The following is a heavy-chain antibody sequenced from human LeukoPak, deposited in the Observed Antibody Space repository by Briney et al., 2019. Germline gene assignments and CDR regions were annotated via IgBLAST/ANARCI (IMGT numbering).Heavy chain of an antibody. J-gene: IGHJ4*02. V-gene: IGHV3-9*02. CDR3: AKDIAPPSSGTFDY. D-gene: IGHD6-19*01. Sequence: GRSLRLSCTASGFTSDDYAMHSVRQAPRRSLEWGSSIRWNGGSIGYADSVKGRFTISRDDAKNSLYLQMNSLRPEDTALYYCAKDIAPPSSGTFDYWGQGTLVTVSS. CDR2: IRWNGGSI. CDR1: GFTSDDYA.